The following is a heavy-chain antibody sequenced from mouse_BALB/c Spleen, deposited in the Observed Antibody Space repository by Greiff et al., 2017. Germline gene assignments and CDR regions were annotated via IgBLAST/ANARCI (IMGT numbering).Heavy chain of an antibody. V-gene: IGHV5-17*02. J-gene: IGHJ1*01. D-gene: IGHD1-1*01. CDR2: ISSGSSTI. Sequence: EVQLVESGGGLVQPGGSRKLSCAASGFTFSSFGMHWVRQAPEKGLEWVAYISSGSSTIYYADTVKGRFTISRDNPKNTLFLQMTSRRSEDTAMYYCARSGYYYGSSPYWYFDVWGAGTTVTVSS. CDR3: ARSGYYYGSSPYWYFDV. CDR1: GFTFSSFG.